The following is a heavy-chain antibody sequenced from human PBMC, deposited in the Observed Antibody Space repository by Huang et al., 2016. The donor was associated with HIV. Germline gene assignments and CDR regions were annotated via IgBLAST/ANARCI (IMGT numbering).Heavy chain of an antibody. CDR1: GGPFRSYS. D-gene: IGHD4-4*01. J-gene: IGHJ4*02. Sequence: QVQLLQSGAEVKKPGSSVKVSCKASGGPFRSYSIAWVRQAPGQGLEWMASLMPVFDSPNYAQQLQGRVIVTADESTSTVYMELRDLRPDDTAVYFCARGSLEYSVSSSLDYWGQGTHVTVSS. CDR3: ARGSLEYSVSSSLDY. V-gene: IGHV1-69*13. CDR2: LMPVFDSP.